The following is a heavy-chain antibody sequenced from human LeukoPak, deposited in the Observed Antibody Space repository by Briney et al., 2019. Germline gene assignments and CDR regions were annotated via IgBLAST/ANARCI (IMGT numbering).Heavy chain of an antibody. V-gene: IGHV3-49*04. Sequence: GGSLRLSCSTSGFTFGDHAMSWDRQAPGKGLEWVGFIRSKAYRGTTEYAPSVRGRFSISRDDSNSIAYLQMNTLQTEDTAVYYCARGPIQLWIHNAMDVWGQGTTVTVSS. J-gene: IGHJ6*02. D-gene: IGHD5-18*01. CDR2: IRSKAYRGTT. CDR3: ARGPIQLWIHNAMDV. CDR1: GFTFGDHA.